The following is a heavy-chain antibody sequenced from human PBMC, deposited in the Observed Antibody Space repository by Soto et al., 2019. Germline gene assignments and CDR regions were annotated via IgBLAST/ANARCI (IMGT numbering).Heavy chain of an antibody. V-gene: IGHV4-30-4*01. J-gene: IGHJ4*02. CDR1: GDSMSSGDYY. CDR3: ARHLKAVAAAMAF. Sequence: SETLSLTCTVSGDSMSSGDYYWSWLRQPPGKGLEWIGYIYYSEITNYNPSLKSRVTLSADRSKNQFSLKLSSVTAADTAIYFCARHLKAVAAAMAFWGQGIPVTVSS. CDR2: IYYSEIT. D-gene: IGHD6-19*01.